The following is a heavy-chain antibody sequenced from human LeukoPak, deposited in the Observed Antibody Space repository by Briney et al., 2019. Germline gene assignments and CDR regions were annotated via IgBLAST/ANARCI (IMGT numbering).Heavy chain of an antibody. J-gene: IGHJ4*02. CDR2: IKSDGSNI. CDR1: GFTFSSYW. D-gene: IGHD6-6*01. CDR3: AKDGITARPGGYYFDD. Sequence: GGSLRLSCAASGFTFSSYWMHWVRQAPGKGLVWVSRIKSDGSNIMYGDSVKGRFTISRDNSRSTLYLQMNSLRPEDTAVYYCAKDGITARPGGYYFDDWGQGTLVTVSS. V-gene: IGHV3-74*03.